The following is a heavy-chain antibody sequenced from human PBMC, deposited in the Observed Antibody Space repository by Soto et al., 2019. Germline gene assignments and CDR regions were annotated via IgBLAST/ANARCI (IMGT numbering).Heavy chain of an antibody. CDR1: GYTFTSFY. CDR2: INPNGGXX. Sequence: QVQLVQSGAEVKNPGASVKLSCKASGYTFTSFYIHWVRQAPGQGLEWMAIINPNGGXXNYXPNXXXXXXXXXXXXXXXXXXXXXXXXSXDTAVXYCARGXTSGDYWGQGTXVTV. V-gene: IGHV1-46*01. J-gene: IGHJ4*02. CDR3: ARGXTSGDY. D-gene: IGHD2-8*02.